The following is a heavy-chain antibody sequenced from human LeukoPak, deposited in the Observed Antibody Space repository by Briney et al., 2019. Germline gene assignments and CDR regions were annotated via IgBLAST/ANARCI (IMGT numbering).Heavy chain of an antibody. D-gene: IGHD6-19*01. CDR3: ARAVAGSRRWFDP. V-gene: IGHV4-61*02. CDR1: GGSISSGSYY. Sequence: SETLSLTCTVSGGSISSGSYYWSWIRQPAGKGLEWIGRIYTSGSTNYNPSLKSRVTISVDTSKNQFSLKLSSVTAADTAVYYCARAVAGSRRWFDPWGQGTLVTASS. J-gene: IGHJ5*02. CDR2: IYTSGST.